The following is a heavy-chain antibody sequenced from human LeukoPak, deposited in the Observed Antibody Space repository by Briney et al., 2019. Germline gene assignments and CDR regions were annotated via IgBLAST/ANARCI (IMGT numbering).Heavy chain of an antibody. CDR2: IRYDGSNK. Sequence: GGSLRLSCAASGFTFSSYGMHWVRQAPGKGLEWVAFIRYDGSNKYYADSVKGRFTISRDNSKNTLYLQMNSLRAEDTAVYYCATLYDSRNPYYYGMDVWGQGTTVTVSS. D-gene: IGHD3-22*01. V-gene: IGHV3-30*02. J-gene: IGHJ6*02. CDR3: ATLYDSRNPYYYGMDV. CDR1: GFTFSSYG.